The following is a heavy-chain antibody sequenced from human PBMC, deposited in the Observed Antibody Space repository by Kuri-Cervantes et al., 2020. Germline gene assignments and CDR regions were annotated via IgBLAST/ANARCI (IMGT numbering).Heavy chain of an antibody. D-gene: IGHD5-18*01. CDR2: ISSSGSTI. CDR1: GFTFSSYE. Sequence: GGSLRLSCAASGFTFSSYEMNWVRQAPGKGLEWVSYISSSGSTIYYADSVKGRFTISRDNAKNSLYLQMNSLRAEDTAVYYCARVDTAMRFGDWGQGTLVTVSS. V-gene: IGHV3-48*03. CDR3: ARVDTAMRFGD. J-gene: IGHJ4*02.